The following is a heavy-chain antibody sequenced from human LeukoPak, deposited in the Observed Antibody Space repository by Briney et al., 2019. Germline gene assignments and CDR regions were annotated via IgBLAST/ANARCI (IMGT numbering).Heavy chain of an antibody. V-gene: IGHV3-43*01. Sequence: GGSLRLSCAASGFTFSSYGMHWVRQAPGKGLEWVSLISWDGGSTYYADSVKGRFTISRDNSKNSLYLQMNSLRTEDTALYYCAKGATYYFDYWGQGTLVTVSS. CDR1: GFTFSSYG. CDR3: AKGATYYFDY. CDR2: ISWDGGST. J-gene: IGHJ4*02.